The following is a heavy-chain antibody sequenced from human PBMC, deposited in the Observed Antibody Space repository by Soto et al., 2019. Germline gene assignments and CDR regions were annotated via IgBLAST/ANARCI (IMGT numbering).Heavy chain of an antibody. CDR3: ARDKGRLQVGGNYYYMLDV. Sequence: QVQLEQSGAEVKKPGSSVKVSCKASGGTFSNSAISWVRQAPGQGLEWMGGIMPIFRTPDYAQKFQGRVTVTADESTSTAYMELSGLRSDDTAVYYCARDKGRLQVGGNYYYMLDVWGQGTTVTVSS. CDR2: IMPIFRTP. CDR1: GGTFSNSA. V-gene: IGHV1-69*12. J-gene: IGHJ6*02. D-gene: IGHD6-25*01.